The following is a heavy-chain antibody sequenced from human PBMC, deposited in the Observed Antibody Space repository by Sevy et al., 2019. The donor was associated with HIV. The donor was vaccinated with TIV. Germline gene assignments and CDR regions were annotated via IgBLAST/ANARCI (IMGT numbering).Heavy chain of an antibody. D-gene: IGHD3-22*01. CDR2: ISGSGGRT. V-gene: IGHV3-23*01. CDR3: AKDRYDGSGYYPEGAFDI. CDR1: GFTFSSYA. J-gene: IGHJ3*02. Sequence: GGSLRLSCAASGFTFSSYAMNWVRQAPGKGLEWVSTISGSGGRTYYGDSGKGRFTIPRDNSKNTGYLQMGSLRAEDTALYYCAKDRYDGSGYYPEGAFDIWGQGTKVTVSS.